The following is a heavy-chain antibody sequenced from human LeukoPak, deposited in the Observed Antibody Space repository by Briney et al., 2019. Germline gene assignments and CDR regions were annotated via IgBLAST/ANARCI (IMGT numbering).Heavy chain of an antibody. J-gene: IGHJ4*02. CDR1: GGTFSSYA. Sequence: GASVKVSCKASGGTFSSYAISWVRQAPGQGPEWMGGIIPIFGTANYAQKFQGRVTITADKSTSTAYMELSSLRSEDTAVYYCARAIPSGSSGSGACDYWGQGTLVTVSS. V-gene: IGHV1-69*06. CDR2: IIPIFGTA. CDR3: ARAIPSGSSGSGACDY. D-gene: IGHD6-19*01.